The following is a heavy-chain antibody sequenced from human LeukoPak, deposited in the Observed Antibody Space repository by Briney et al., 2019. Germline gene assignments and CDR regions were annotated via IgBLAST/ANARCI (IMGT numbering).Heavy chain of an antibody. J-gene: IGHJ4*02. CDR3: ARDSGELLPYYSDY. Sequence: SETLSLTCTVSGGSISSGDYYWSWIRQPPGKGLEWIGYIYYSGSTYYNPSLKSRVTISVDTSKNQFSLKLSSVTAADTAVYYCARDSGELLPYYSDYWGQGTLVTVSS. CDR1: GGSISSGDYY. CDR2: IYYSGST. V-gene: IGHV4-30-4*01. D-gene: IGHD3-10*01.